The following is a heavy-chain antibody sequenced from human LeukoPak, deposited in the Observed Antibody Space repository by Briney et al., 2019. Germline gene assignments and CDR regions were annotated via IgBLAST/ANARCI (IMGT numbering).Heavy chain of an antibody. CDR3: ARDGYKYDILTGYYTFDY. CDR2: IIPIFGTA. V-gene: IGHV1-69*05. Sequence: GGSLRLSCAASGFTFSSYAISWVRQAPGQGLEWMGGIIPIFGTANYAQKFQGRVTITTDESTSTAYMELSSLRSEDTAVYYCARDGYKYDILTGYYTFDYWGQGTLVTVSS. J-gene: IGHJ4*02. D-gene: IGHD3-9*01. CDR1: GFTFSSYA.